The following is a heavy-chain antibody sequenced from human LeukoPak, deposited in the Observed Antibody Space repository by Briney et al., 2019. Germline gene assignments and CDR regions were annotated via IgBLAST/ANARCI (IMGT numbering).Heavy chain of an antibody. CDR1: GFIFGTTS. CDR3: TRDQH. CDR2: INYDGSEK. J-gene: IGHJ1*01. V-gene: IGHV3-7*01. Sequence: GGSLRLSCAVSGFIFGTTSMSWVRQTPGKGLEWVASINYDGSEKYYVGSVEGRFTISRDTAKKSLFLQMNSLRAEDTAIYYCTRDQHWGQGTLVTVSS.